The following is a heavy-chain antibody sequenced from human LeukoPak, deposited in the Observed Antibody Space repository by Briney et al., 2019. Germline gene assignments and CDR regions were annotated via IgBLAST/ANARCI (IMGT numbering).Heavy chain of an antibody. CDR1: GYTFTSYA. J-gene: IGHJ4*02. CDR3: AREGRMGAYRDFDY. V-gene: IGHV7-4-1*02. D-gene: IGHD1-26*01. CDR2: INTNTGNP. Sequence: GASVKVSCKASGYTFTSYAMNWVRQAPGQGLEWMGWINTNTGNPTYAQGFTGRFVFSLDTSVSTAYLQISSLKAEDTAVYYCAREGRMGAYRDFDYWGQGTLVTVSS.